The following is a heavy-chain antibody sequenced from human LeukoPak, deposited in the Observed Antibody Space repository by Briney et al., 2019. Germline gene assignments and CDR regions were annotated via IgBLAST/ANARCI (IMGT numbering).Heavy chain of an antibody. Sequence: IPSETLSLTCTVSGGSISSGGYYWSWIRQHPGKGLEWIGYIYYSGSTYYNPSLKSRVTISVDTSKNQFSLKLSSVTAADTAVYYCARVRGGYYPTFDYWGQGTLVTVSS. J-gene: IGHJ4*02. CDR3: ARVRGGYYPTFDY. V-gene: IGHV4-31*03. CDR2: IYYSGST. D-gene: IGHD3-22*01. CDR1: GGSISSGGYY.